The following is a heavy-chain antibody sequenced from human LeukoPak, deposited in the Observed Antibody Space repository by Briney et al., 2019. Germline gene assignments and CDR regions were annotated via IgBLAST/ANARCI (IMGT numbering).Heavy chain of an antibody. CDR2: INHSGST. D-gene: IGHD1-14*01. J-gene: IGHJ5*02. CDR3: ARVTFDP. CDR1: Y. V-gene: IGHV4-34*01. Sequence: YWIGWVRQMPGKGLEWIGEINHSGSTNYNPSLKSRVTISVDTSKNQFSLKLSSVTAADTAVYYCARVTFDPWGQGTLVTVSS.